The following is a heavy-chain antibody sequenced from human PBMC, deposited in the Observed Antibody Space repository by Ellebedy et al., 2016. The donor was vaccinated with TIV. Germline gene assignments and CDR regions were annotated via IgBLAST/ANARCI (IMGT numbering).Heavy chain of an antibody. Sequence: GESLKISCAASGFTVSYNYMNWVRQAPGKGLEWVSVIYTGGTTYYADSVKGRFTISRDNSKKTLYLQMNSLRAEDTAVYYCARASFYDIDLSGWYFDLWGRGTLVTVSS. CDR1: GFTVSYNY. D-gene: IGHD3-9*01. J-gene: IGHJ2*01. CDR2: IYTGGTT. V-gene: IGHV3-66*01. CDR3: ARASFYDIDLSGWYFDL.